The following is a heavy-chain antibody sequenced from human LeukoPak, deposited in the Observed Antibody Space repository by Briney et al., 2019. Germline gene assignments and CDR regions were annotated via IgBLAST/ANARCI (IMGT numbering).Heavy chain of an antibody. CDR2: IYYSGST. CDR1: GGSISSSSYY. Sequence: PSETLSLTCTVSGGSISSSSYYWGWIRQPPGKGLEWIGSIYYSGSTYYNPSLKSRVTISVDTSKNQFSLKLSSVTAADTAVYYCARQEPQYQLPFDYWGQGTLVTVSS. CDR3: ARQEPQYQLPFDY. V-gene: IGHV4-39*01. J-gene: IGHJ4*02. D-gene: IGHD2-2*01.